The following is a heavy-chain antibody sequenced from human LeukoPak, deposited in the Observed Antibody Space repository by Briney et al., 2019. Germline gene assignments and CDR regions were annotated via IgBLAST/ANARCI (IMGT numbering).Heavy chain of an antibody. CDR1: GFTFSTYS. D-gene: IGHD3-10*01. CDR2: ISSTGAYI. CDR3: TRLGLSGSAWWFDP. Sequence: PGGSLRLSCAASGFTFSTYSMIWVRQAPGKGLEWVSSISSTGAYIYYPDSLKGRFTVSRDNAKNSLYLQMNSLRAEDTAVYYCTRLGLSGSAWWFDPWGQGTLVTVSS. J-gene: IGHJ5*02. V-gene: IGHV3-21*01.